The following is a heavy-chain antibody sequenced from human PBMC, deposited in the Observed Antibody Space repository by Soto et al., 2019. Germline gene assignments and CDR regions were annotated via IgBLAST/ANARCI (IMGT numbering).Heavy chain of an antibody. CDR1: GGSISSGSYY. Sequence: SETLSLTCTVSGGSISSGSYYWSWIRQHSGKGLEWIGYIDYSGNAYYNPSLKSRVTISVDTSKNQFSLKVNSVNAADTAVYYCARAQVAGIRGDAGYFENWGQGALVTVSS. D-gene: IGHD6-19*01. CDR2: IDYSGNA. CDR3: ARAQVAGIRGDAGYFEN. J-gene: IGHJ4*02. V-gene: IGHV4-31*03.